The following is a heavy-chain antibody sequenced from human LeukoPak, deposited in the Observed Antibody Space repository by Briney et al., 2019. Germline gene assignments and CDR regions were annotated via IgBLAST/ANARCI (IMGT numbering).Heavy chain of an antibody. Sequence: ASVKVSCKASGYTFTSYGISWVRQAPGQGLEWMGWISAYNGNTNYAQKLQGRVTMTTDTSTSTAYMELRSLRSDDTAVYYCARVVPATIEASRVWWFDPWGQGTLVTVSS. CDR2: ISAYNGNT. V-gene: IGHV1-18*01. J-gene: IGHJ5*02. CDR1: GYTFTSYG. D-gene: IGHD2-2*01. CDR3: ARVVPATIEASRVWWFDP.